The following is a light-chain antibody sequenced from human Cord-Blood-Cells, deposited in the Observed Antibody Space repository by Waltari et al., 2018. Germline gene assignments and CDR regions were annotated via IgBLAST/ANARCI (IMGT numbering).Light chain of an antibody. CDR1: VLAKKY. Sequence: SYELTQPSSVSVSPGQTARITCSGDVLAKKYARWFQQKPVQAPVLVIYKESERPSGIPERFSGPSSGTTVTLTISGAQVEDEADYYCYSAADNNEVFGGGTKLTVL. J-gene: IGLJ3*02. CDR2: KES. V-gene: IGLV3-27*01. CDR3: YSAADNNEV.